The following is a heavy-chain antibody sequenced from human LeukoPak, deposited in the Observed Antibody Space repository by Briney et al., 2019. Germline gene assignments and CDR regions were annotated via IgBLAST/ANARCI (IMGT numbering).Heavy chain of an antibody. CDR3: ARDGRTARRLTYYYYMDV. D-gene: IGHD6-6*01. CDR2: INPSGGST. J-gene: IGHJ6*03. CDR1: GYTFTSYY. V-gene: IGHV1-46*01. Sequence: GASVKVSCKASGYTFTSYYMHWVRQAPGQGLEWMGIINPSGGSTSYAQKFQGRVTMTRDMSTSTVYTELSSLRSEDTAVYYCARDGRTARRLTYYYYMDVWGKGTTVTVSS.